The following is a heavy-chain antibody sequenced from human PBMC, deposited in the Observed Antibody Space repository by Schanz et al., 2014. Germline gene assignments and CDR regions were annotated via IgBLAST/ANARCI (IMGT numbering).Heavy chain of an antibody. J-gene: IGHJ5*02. CDR1: GYTFTTYY. V-gene: IGHV1-46*01. D-gene: IGHD4-17*01. CDR2: VIPILGVT. Sequence: QGQLVQSGPEVKEPGASVKVSCKASGYTFTTYYIHWVRQAPGQGLEWMGRVIPILGVTHYAQKFQGRVTITADKSTTTAYMELNSLNSDDTAVYYCATLDYADSVSWGQGTLVTVSS. CDR3: ATLDYADSVS.